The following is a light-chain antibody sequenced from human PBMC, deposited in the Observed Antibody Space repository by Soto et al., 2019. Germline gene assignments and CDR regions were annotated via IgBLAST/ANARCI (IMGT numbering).Light chain of an antibody. V-gene: IGLV1-44*01. CDR1: SSNIGINT. J-gene: IGLJ1*01. CDR2: GNN. CDR3: ATWDDSLDVHV. Sequence: QSVLTQPPSASATPGQTITISCSGGSSNIGINTVNWYEHLPGTAPRLLIYGNNQRPSGVPDRFSGSKSGTSASLAISGLQSEDEGHYYCATWDDSLDVHVFGTGTKVTV.